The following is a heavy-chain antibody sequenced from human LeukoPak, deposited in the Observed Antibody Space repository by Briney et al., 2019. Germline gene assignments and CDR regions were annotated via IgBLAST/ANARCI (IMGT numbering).Heavy chain of an antibody. Sequence: ASVKVSCKASGYTFTSYDINWVRQATGQGLEWMGWMNPNSGNTGYAQKFQGRVTMTRNTSISTAYMELSSLRSEDTAVYYCARKGQRGYYDILTGYYPWYMDVWGKGTTVTVSS. CDR2: MNPNSGNT. V-gene: IGHV1-8*01. D-gene: IGHD3-9*01. J-gene: IGHJ6*03. CDR3: ARKGQRGYYDILTGYYPWYMDV. CDR1: GYTFTSYD.